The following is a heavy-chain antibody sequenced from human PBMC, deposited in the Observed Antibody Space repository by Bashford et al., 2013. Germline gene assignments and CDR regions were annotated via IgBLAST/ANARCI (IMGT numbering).Heavy chain of an antibody. Sequence: GESLKISCKGSGYSFTSYWISWLRQMPGKGLEWMGRIDPTDSYTNYNPSFQGHVTISADKSISTAYLQWSSLKASDTAMYYCVRIYNFWSGYYDYWGQGTLVTVSS. J-gene: IGHJ4*02. CDR1: GYSFTSYW. D-gene: IGHD3-3*01. CDR3: VRIYNFWSGYYDY. CDR2: IDPTDSYT. V-gene: IGHV5-10-1*01.